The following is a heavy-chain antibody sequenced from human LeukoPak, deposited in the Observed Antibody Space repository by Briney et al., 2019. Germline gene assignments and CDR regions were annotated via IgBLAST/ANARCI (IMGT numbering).Heavy chain of an antibody. CDR2: ISGTGGTT. V-gene: IGHV3-23*01. Sequence: GGSLRLSCADSGFTFSSYAMSWVRQAPGKGLEWVSTISGTGGTTYYADSVKGRFTISRDNSKNTLYLQMNSLRAEETAVYYCAKESPQFDYWGQGTLVTVSS. J-gene: IGHJ4*02. CDR1: GFTFSSYA. CDR3: AKESPQFDY.